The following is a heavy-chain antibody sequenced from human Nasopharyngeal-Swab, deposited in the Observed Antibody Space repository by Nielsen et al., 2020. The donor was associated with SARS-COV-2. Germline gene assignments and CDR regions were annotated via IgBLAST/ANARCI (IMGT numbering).Heavy chain of an antibody. CDR3: ARLKESSTYYYLYYFDY. J-gene: IGHJ4*02. CDR1: GGSISSYH. D-gene: IGHD3-22*01. V-gene: IGHV4-59*08. Sequence: SETLSLTCTVSGGSISSYHWSWIRQPPGKGLEWIGYIYYSGSTNYNPSLKSRVTISVDTSKNQFSLKLSSVNAADTAVYYCARLKESSTYYYLYYFDYWGQGTLVTVSS. CDR2: IYYSGST.